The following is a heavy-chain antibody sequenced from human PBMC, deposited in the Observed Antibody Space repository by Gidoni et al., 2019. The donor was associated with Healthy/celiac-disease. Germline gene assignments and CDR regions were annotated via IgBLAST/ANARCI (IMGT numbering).Heavy chain of an antibody. CDR1: GGTFSSYA. J-gene: IGHJ3*02. D-gene: IGHD1-1*01. Sequence: QVQLVQSGAEVKKPGSSVKVSCKASGGTFSSYAISWVRQAPGQGPEWMGGIIPIFGTANYAQKFQGRVTITADESTSTAYMELSSLRSEDTAVYYCARVSGTTEGGAFDIWGQGTMVTVSS. CDR3: ARVSGTTEGGAFDI. CDR2: IIPIFGTA. V-gene: IGHV1-69*01.